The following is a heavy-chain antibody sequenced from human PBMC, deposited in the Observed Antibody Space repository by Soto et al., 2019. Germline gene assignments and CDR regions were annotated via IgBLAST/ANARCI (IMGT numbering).Heavy chain of an antibody. D-gene: IGHD3-9*01. CDR3: AKDAESRYYDILTGYYFAY. CDR2: ISGSGGST. V-gene: IGHV3-23*01. Sequence: GGSLRLSCAASGFTFSSYAMSWVRQAPGKGLEWVSAISGSGGSTYYADSVKGRFTISRDNSKNTLYLQMNSLRAEDTAVYYCAKDAESRYYDILTGYYFAYWGQGTLVTVSS. CDR1: GFTFSSYA. J-gene: IGHJ4*02.